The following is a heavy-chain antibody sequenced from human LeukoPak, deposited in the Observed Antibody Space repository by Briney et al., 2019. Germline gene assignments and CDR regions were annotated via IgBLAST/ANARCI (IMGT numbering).Heavy chain of an antibody. V-gene: IGHV3-21*01. D-gene: IGHD6-19*01. CDR1: GFTFSSYS. J-gene: IGHJ4*02. CDR2: ISSSSSYI. Sequence: GGSLRLSCAASGFTFSSYSMNWVRQAPGKGLEWVSSISSSSSYIYYADSVKGRFTISRDNAKNSLYLQMNSLRAEDTAVYYCARDRTTGAVAGQFDYWGQGTLVTVSS. CDR3: ARDRTTGAVAGQFDY.